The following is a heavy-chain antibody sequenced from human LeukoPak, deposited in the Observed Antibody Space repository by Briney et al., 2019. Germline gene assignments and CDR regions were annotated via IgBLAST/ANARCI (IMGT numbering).Heavy chain of an antibody. CDR2: IYYSGST. CDR1: GGSISSYY. D-gene: IGHD6-19*01. J-gene: IGHJ6*02. Sequence: SETPSLTCTVSGGSISSYYWSWIRQPPGKGLEWIGYIYYSGSTNYNPSLKSRVTISVDTSKNQFSLKLSSVTAADTAVYYCARDARGAGTFFGSRYYYYGMDVWGQGTTVTVSS. CDR3: ARDARGAGTFFGSRYYYYGMDV. V-gene: IGHV4-59*01.